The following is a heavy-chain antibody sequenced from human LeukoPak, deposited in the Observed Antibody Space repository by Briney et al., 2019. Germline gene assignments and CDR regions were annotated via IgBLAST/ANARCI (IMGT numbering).Heavy chain of an antibody. J-gene: IGHJ4*02. CDR3: ARSVAGHFDY. CDR1: GFTFSDYS. V-gene: IGHV3-48*04. Sequence: GGSLRLSCAASGFTFSDYSMNWVRQAPGKGLEWVSYITSDTRTIYYADSVKGRFTISRDNAKNSLDLRMNSLRAEDTAVYYCARSVAGHFDYWGQGTLVTVSS. CDR2: ITSDTRTI. D-gene: IGHD6-19*01.